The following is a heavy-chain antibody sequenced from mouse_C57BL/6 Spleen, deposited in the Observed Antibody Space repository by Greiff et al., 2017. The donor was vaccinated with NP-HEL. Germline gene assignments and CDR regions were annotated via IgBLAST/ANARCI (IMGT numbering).Heavy chain of an antibody. D-gene: IGHD1-1*01. CDR2: IYPGSGST. J-gene: IGHJ4*01. V-gene: IGHV1-55*01. CDR3: ARVEGYYYGSSYEGAMDY. CDR1: GYTFTSYW. Sequence: QVQLQQPGAELVKPGASVKMSCKASGYTFTSYWITWVKQRPGQGLEWIGDIYPGSGSTNYNEKFKSKATLTVDTSSSTAYMQLSSLTSEDSAVYYCARVEGYYYGSSYEGAMDYWGQGTSVTVSS.